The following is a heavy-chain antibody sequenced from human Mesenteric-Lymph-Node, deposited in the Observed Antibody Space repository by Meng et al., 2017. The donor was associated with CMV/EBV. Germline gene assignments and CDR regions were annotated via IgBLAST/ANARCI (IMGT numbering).Heavy chain of an antibody. Sequence: CMASGGTFSSFAISWVRPAPGQGLEWMGRVIPMLNVANYAQKFQGRVTITADKSTSTAYMELSSLRSEDTAVYYCARSLSGTPTGYWGQGTLVTVSS. CDR3: ARSLSGTPTGY. D-gene: IGHD1-14*01. J-gene: IGHJ4*02. V-gene: IGHV1-69*04. CDR1: GGTFSSFA. CDR2: VIPMLNVA.